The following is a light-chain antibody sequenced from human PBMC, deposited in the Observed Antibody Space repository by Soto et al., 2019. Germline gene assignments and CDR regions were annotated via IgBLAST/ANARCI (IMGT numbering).Light chain of an antibody. Sequence: EIVLTQSPVTLSLSPGERATLSCRASRSFASSYLGWYQQKPGQTPRLLIYDTSTRATGVPTRFSGSRSGAEFTLTINSLQSEDFAVYYCQPYNNWPLTFGGGTKV. V-gene: IGKV3-15*01. CDR1: RSFASSY. J-gene: IGKJ4*01. CDR2: DTS. CDR3: QPYNNWPLT.